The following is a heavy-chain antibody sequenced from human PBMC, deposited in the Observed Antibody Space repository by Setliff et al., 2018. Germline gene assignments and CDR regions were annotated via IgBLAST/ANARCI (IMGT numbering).Heavy chain of an antibody. V-gene: IGHV4-59*01. Sequence: PSETLSLTCTVSGGSISTYYWSWIRQTPVKGLEWIGYVYYSGTTNYNPLFKSRVTISVDRPKNQFSLKLSSVTAADTGVYYCARDSALHSYLYDSSGYLDYWGQGALVTVSS. CDR2: VYYSGTT. J-gene: IGHJ4*02. D-gene: IGHD3-22*01. CDR1: GGSISTYY. CDR3: ARDSALHSYLYDSSGYLDY.